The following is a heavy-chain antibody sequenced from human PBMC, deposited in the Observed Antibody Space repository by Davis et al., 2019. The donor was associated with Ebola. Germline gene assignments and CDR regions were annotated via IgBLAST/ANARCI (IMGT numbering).Heavy chain of an antibody. V-gene: IGHV1-2*04. D-gene: IGHD1-26*01. CDR1: GYTFTGYY. CDR3: ARGGGSSKRTMGY. Sequence: AASVKVSCKASGYTFTGYYMHWVRQAPGQGLEWMGWINPNSGGTNYAQKFQGWVTMTRDTSISTAYMELSRLKSADTALYYCARGGGSSKRTMGYWGQGTLVTVSS. CDR2: INPNSGGT. J-gene: IGHJ4*02.